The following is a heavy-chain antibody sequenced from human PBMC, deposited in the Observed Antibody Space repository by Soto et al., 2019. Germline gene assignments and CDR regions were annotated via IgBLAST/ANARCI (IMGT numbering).Heavy chain of an antibody. CDR2: IYYSGST. CDR3: ARGSYYYGSSGRYGMDV. J-gene: IGHJ6*02. Sequence: QVQLQESGPGLVKPSQTLSLTCTVSGGSISSGGYYWSWILQHPGKGLEWIGYIYYSGSTYYNPSLKSRVTISVDTSKNQFSLKLSSVTAADTAVYYCARGSYYYGSSGRYGMDVWGQGTTVTVSS. CDR1: GGSISSGGYY. V-gene: IGHV4-31*03. D-gene: IGHD3-10*01.